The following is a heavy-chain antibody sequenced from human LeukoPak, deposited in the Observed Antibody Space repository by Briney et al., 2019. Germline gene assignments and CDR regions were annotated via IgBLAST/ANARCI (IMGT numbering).Heavy chain of an antibody. CDR1: GFTFSSYW. CDR3: AREPVAPPGWFDP. CDR2: IKQDGSEK. V-gene: IGHV3-7*01. D-gene: IGHD2-15*01. J-gene: IGHJ5*02. Sequence: GGSLRLYCAASGFTFSSYWMSWVRQAPGKGMERVANIKQDGSEKYYVDSVKGRFTISRDNAKNSLYLQMNRLRAEDTAVYYCAREPVAPPGWFDPWGQGTLVTVSS.